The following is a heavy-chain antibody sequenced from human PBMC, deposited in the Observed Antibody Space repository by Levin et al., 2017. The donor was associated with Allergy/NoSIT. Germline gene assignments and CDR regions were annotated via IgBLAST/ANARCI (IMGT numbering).Heavy chain of an antibody. CDR3: AREVGPTSKAFDY. V-gene: IGHV3-23*01. Sequence: PGESLKISCAVSGFTLRNYAMSWVRQAPGKGLEWVSAISGSGGSIYYADSVRGRFTMSKDNSGNILFLQMNSLRVEDMAFYYCAREVGPTSKAFDYWGPGTLVIVSS. J-gene: IGHJ4*02. CDR1: GFTLRNYA. CDR2: ISGSGGSI. D-gene: IGHD1-26*01.